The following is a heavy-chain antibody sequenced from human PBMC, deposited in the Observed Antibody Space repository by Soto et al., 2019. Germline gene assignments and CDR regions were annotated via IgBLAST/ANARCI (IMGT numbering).Heavy chain of an antibody. J-gene: IGHJ6*02. V-gene: IGHV4-59*01. CDR2: IYYSGET. Sequence: QVQLQESGPGLVKPSETLSLTCTVSGDSISRYYWSWIRLSPGKGLEWIGYIYYSGETNYNPSVKSGVTIPVDRTKNQFSLKLSSVTAADTAVYYCARDQGGEFLKGSGMDVWGQGTTVTVSS. CDR1: GDSISRYY. CDR3: ARDQGGEFLKGSGMDV. D-gene: IGHD3-10*01.